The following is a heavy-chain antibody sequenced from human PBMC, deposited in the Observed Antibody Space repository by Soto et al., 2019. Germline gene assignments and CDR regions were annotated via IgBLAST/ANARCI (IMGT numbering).Heavy chain of an antibody. CDR1: GDSISSSTYH. D-gene: IGHD5-12*01. CDR2: XXYXGXT. CDR3: ASRDGYLTHFDY. J-gene: IGHJ4*02. Sequence: SETLSLTCTVSGDSISSSTYHWGWIRQPQGKGLXWXGXXXYXGXTXYXXXXKSRVTISVDMSKNQFSLKLSSVTAADTAVYYCASRDGYLTHFDYWGQGTLVTVSS. V-gene: IGHV4-39*01.